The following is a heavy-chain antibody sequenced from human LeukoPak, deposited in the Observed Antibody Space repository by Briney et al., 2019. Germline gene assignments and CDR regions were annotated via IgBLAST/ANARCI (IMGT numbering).Heavy chain of an antibody. CDR2: INHSGST. CDR3: ARTVGRTASLSY. D-gene: IGHD4-11*01. V-gene: IGHV4-34*01. CDR1: GGSFSGYY. J-gene: IGHJ4*02. Sequence: SETLSLTCALYGGSFSGYYWSWIRQPPGKGLEWIGEINHSGSTNYNPSLKSRVTISIDTYRNQFSPTMHSLTAADTAVYYCARTVGRTASLSYWGQGTLVTVSS.